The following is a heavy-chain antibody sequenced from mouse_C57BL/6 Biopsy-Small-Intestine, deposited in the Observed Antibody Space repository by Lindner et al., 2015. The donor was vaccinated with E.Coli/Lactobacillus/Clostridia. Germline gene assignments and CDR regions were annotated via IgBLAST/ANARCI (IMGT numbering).Heavy chain of an antibody. CDR3: TTGGYRYFDV. J-gene: IGHJ1*03. Sequence: VQLQESGAELVRPGASVKLSCTASGSNIKDYYMHWVKQRPEQGLEWIGRIDPEDGDTAYAPKFQGKATMTADTSSNTAYLQLSSLTSEDTTVYYCTTGGYRYFDVWGTGTTVTVSS. CDR1: GSNIKDYY. CDR2: IDPEDGDT. V-gene: IGHV14-1*01.